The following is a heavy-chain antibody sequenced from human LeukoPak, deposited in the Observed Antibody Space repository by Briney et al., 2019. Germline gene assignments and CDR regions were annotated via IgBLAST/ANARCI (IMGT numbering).Heavy chain of an antibody. CDR3: ARRFCSGGICYSGQGWFDP. CDR2: IYNSGST. Sequence: SETLSLTCTVSGGSISSHYWSWIRQPPGKGLEWIGYIYNSGSTNYNPSLKSRVTISLDKSKNQFSLNLSSVTAADTAVYYCARRFCSGGICYSGQGWFDPWGQGTLVTVSS. V-gene: IGHV4-59*08. CDR1: GGSISSHY. J-gene: IGHJ5*02. D-gene: IGHD2-15*01.